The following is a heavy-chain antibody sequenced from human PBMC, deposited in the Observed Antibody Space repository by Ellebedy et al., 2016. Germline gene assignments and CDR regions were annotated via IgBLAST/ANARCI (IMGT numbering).Heavy chain of an antibody. CDR1: GYTFLSYY. J-gene: IGHJ1*01. Sequence: ASVKVSCKASGYTFLSYYMHWVRQAPGQGLEWMGLIHPSGYTAYAQKLQGRVTMTRDTSTSTMYMELSSLRAEDTAVYYCAVAVTDNFDDFQHWGQGTLVTVSS. CDR2: IHPSGYT. CDR3: AVAVTDNFDDFQH. V-gene: IGHV1-46*04. D-gene: IGHD4-11*01.